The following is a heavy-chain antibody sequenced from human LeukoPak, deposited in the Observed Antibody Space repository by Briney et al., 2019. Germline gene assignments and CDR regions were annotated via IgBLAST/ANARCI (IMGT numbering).Heavy chain of an antibody. V-gene: IGHV3-23*01. Sequence: GGSLGFSCAASGFTFSSYAMSWVRQAPGKGLEWVSAISGSGGSTYYADSVKGRFTISRDNSKNTLYLQMNSLRAEDTAVYHCAKAYYGSGSDLDYWGQGTLVTVSS. CDR3: AKAYYGSGSDLDY. J-gene: IGHJ4*02. CDR2: ISGSGGST. CDR1: GFTFSSYA. D-gene: IGHD3-10*01.